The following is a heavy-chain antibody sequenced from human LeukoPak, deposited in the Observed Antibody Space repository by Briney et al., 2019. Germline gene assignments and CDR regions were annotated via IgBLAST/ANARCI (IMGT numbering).Heavy chain of an antibody. CDR1: GGSFSGYY. CDR2: INHSGST. D-gene: IGHD3-3*01. Sequence: PSETLSLTCAVYGGSFSGYYWSWIRQPPGKGLEWIGEINHSGSTNYNPSLKSRVTISVDTSKNQFSLKLSSVTAADTAVYYCARGVSYDFWSGYYTTPHFDYWGQGTLVTVSS. J-gene: IGHJ4*02. CDR3: ARGVSYDFWSGYYTTPHFDY. V-gene: IGHV4-34*01.